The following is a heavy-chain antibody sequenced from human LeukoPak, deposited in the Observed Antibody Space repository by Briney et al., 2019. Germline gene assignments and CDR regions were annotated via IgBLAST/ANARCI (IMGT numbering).Heavy chain of an antibody. J-gene: IGHJ5*02. CDR1: GFTFSGSA. CDR2: IRSKANSYAT. D-gene: IGHD4-23*01. V-gene: IGHV3-73*01. Sequence: QPGRSLRLSCAASGFTFSGSAMHWVRQASGKGLEWVGRIRSKANSYATAYAASVKGRFTISRDDSKNTAYLQMNSLKTEDKAVYYCTVPVVTLQDVRPWGQGTLVTVSS. CDR3: TVPVVTLQDVRP.